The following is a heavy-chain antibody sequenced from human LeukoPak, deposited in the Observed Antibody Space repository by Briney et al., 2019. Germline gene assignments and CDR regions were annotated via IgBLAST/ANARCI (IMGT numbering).Heavy chain of an antibody. CDR3: ARGVAVAGMAAYYGMDV. CDR2: INPSGGST. J-gene: IGHJ6*02. CDR1: GYTFTSYY. Sequence: ASVKVSCKASGYTFTSYYMHWVRQAPGQGLEWMGIINPSGGSTSYAQKFQGRVTMTRDTSTSTVYMELSSLRSEDTAVYYCARGVAVAGMAAYYGMDVWGQGTTVTVSS. V-gene: IGHV1-46*01. D-gene: IGHD6-19*01.